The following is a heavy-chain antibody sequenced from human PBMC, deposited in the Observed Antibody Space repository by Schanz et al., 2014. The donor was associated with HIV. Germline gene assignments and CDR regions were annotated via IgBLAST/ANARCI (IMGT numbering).Heavy chain of an antibody. Sequence: QVQLVQSGAEVQKPGASVKVSCKASGYTFTDYYIHWVRQAPGQGLEWMGDIKPNTGVTFYAQKFQGRVTMTRDTSVSTAYMEVSRLRSDDTAVYYCAREGGNLVEGGYFFDYWGQGTLVTVSS. D-gene: IGHD2-15*01. CDR2: IKPNTGVT. CDR1: GYTFTDYY. V-gene: IGHV1-2*02. J-gene: IGHJ4*02. CDR3: AREGGNLVEGGYFFDY.